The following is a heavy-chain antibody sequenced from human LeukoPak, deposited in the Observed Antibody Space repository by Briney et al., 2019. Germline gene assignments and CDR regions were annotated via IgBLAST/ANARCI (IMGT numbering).Heavy chain of an antibody. J-gene: IGHJ4*02. CDR3: AKDSGRRQLVYFDY. CDR2: ISSSSGYT. Sequence: GGSLRLSCAASGFTFSSYAMSWVRQAPGKELEWVSGISSSSGYTYYVDSVRGRFTISRDNSMNTLYLQMNYLTVAETAVYYCAKDSGRRQLVYFDYWGQGALVTVSS. D-gene: IGHD2-15*01. V-gene: IGHV3-23*01. CDR1: GFTFSSYA.